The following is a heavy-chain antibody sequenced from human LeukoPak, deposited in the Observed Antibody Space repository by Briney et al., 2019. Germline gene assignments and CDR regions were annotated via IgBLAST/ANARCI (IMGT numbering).Heavy chain of an antibody. D-gene: IGHD3-10*01. V-gene: IGHV4-34*01. CDR2: INHSGST. CDR1: GGSFSGYY. CDR3: ARGRGRTYYFGSGSYVY. Sequence: SETLSLTCAVYGGSFSGYYWSWIRQPPGKGLEWIGEINHSGSTNYNPSLKSRVTISVDTSKNQFSLKLSSVTAADTAVYYCARGRGRTYYFGSGSYVYWAQGTLVTVSS. J-gene: IGHJ4*02.